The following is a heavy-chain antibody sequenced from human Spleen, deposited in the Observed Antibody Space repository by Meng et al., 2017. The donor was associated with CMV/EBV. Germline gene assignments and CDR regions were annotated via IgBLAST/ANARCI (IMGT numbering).Heavy chain of an antibody. CDR2: INPNSGGT. D-gene: IGHD6-19*01. Sequence: SVKVSCKASGYTFTGYYMHWVRQAPGQGLEWMGWINPNSGGTNYAQKFQGRVTMTRDTSISTAYMELSRLRSDDTAVYYCARAGDGGLIAVAGTVYYYYGMDVWGQGTTVTVSS. J-gene: IGHJ6*02. CDR1: GYTFTGYY. CDR3: ARAGDGGLIAVAGTVYYYYGMDV. V-gene: IGHV1-2*02.